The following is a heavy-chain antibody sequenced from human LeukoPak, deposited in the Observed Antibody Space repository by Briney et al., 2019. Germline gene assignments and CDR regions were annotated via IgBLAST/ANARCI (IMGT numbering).Heavy chain of an antibody. V-gene: IGHV3-21*01. CDR2: ISSGSGYI. CDR1: GFTFSSYT. CDR3: AKSDYFDP. Sequence: GGSLRLSCAASGFTFSSYTMNWVRQAPGKGLEWVSSISSGSGYIYYADSVKGRFTITRDNAKNSLYLQMNSLRADDTAVYYCAKSDYFDPWGQGTVVTVSS. J-gene: IGHJ5*02. D-gene: IGHD4/OR15-4a*01.